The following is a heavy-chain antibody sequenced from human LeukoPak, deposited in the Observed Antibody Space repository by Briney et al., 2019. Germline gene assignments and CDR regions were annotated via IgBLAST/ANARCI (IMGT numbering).Heavy chain of an antibody. Sequence: SETLSLTCTVSGGSISSGSYYWSWIRQPAGKGLEWIGRIYTSGSTNYNPSLKSRVTISVDTSKNQFSLKLSSVTAADTAVYYCARVVSAAPYYYYYMDVWGRGTTVTVSS. CDR2: IYTSGST. D-gene: IGHD2-2*01. V-gene: IGHV4-61*02. CDR1: GGSISSGSYY. J-gene: IGHJ6*03. CDR3: ARVVSAAPYYYYYMDV.